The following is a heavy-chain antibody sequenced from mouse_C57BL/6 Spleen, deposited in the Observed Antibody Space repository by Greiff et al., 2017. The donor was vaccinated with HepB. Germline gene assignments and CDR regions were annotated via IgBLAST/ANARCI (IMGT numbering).Heavy chain of an antibody. CDR3: AREGLYYGSSYDY. CDR1: GYTFTSYW. D-gene: IGHD1-1*01. J-gene: IGHJ2*01. V-gene: IGHV1-55*01. CDR2: IYPGSGST. Sequence: VQLQQPGAELVKPGASVKMSCKASGYTFTSYWITWVKQRPGQGLEWIGDIYPGSGSTNYNEKFKSKATLTVDTSSSTAYMQLSSLTSEDSAVYYCAREGLYYGSSYDYWGQGTTLTVSS.